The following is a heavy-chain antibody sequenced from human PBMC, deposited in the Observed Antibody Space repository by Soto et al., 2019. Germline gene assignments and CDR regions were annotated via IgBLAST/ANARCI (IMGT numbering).Heavy chain of an antibody. CDR3: ARYCAGYSSGWYQTGGFDD. Sequence: QVQLVESGGGVVQPGRSLRLSCAASGFTFSSYGMHWVRQAPGKGLEWVAVIWYDGSNKYYADSVKGRFTTSRDNSKNTLYLQMTSLRAEDTAVYSCARYCAGYSSGWYQTGGFDDWGQGTLVTVSA. J-gene: IGHJ4*02. V-gene: IGHV3-33*01. D-gene: IGHD6-19*01. CDR1: GFTFSSYG. CDR2: IWYDGSNK.